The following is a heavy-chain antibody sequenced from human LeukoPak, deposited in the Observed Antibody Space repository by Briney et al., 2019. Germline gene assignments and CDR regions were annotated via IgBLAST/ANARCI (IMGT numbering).Heavy chain of an antibody. CDR1: GFTFSSYA. J-gene: IGHJ1*01. V-gene: IGHV3-23*01. CDR3: ANPITKWVVTAASAFQH. Sequence: GGSLRLSCAASGFTFSSYAMSWVRQAPGKGLEWVSAISGSGGSTYYADSVKGRFTISRDNSKNTLYLQMNSLRAEGTAVYYRANPITKWVVTAASAFQHWGQGTLVTVSS. D-gene: IGHD2-21*02. CDR2: ISGSGGST.